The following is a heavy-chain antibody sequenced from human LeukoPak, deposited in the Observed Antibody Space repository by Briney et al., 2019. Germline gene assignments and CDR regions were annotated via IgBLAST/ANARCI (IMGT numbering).Heavy chain of an antibody. CDR1: GGSISSGGYS. Sequence: SQTLSLTCTVSGGSISSGGYSWSWIRQPPGKDLEWIGYIYQSGSTYYNPSLKSRVTISVDSSKNQFSLKLSSVTAADTAVYYCARGSERAWSPPDYWGQGTLVTVSS. V-gene: IGHV4-30-2*01. CDR3: ARGSERAWSPPDY. J-gene: IGHJ4*02. CDR2: IYQSGST. D-gene: IGHD2-15*01.